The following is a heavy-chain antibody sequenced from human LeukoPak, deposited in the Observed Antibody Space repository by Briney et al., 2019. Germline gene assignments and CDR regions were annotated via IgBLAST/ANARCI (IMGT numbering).Heavy chain of an antibody. J-gene: IGHJ4*02. D-gene: IGHD3-22*01. Sequence: GASVKVSCKASGYTFTSYYMHWVRQAPGQGLEWMGIMDPSGGNTSYAQKFQGRVTMTRDTSMSTVYMELSSLRSEDTAVYYCARTLWGNYYESSVYYFDYWGQGTLVIVSS. CDR3: ARTLWGNYYESSVYYFDY. V-gene: IGHV1-46*01. CDR2: MDPSGGNT. CDR1: GYTFTSYY.